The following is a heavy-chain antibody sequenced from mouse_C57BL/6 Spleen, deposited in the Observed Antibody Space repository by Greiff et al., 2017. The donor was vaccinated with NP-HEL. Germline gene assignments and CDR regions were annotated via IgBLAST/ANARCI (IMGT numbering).Heavy chain of an antibody. D-gene: IGHD2-4*01. J-gene: IGHJ2*01. Sequence: DVMLVESEGGLVQPGSSMKLSCTASGFTFSDYYMAWVRQVPEKGLEWVANINYDGSSTYYLDSLKSRFIISRDNAKNILYLQMSSLKSEDTATYYCARDGGLLDYWGQGTTLTVSS. CDR1: GFTFSDYY. CDR2: INYDGSST. CDR3: ARDGGLLDY. V-gene: IGHV5-16*01.